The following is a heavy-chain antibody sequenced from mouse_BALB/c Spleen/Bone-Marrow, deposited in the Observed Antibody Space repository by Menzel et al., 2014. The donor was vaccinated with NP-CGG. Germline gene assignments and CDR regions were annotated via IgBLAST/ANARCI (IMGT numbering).Heavy chain of an antibody. CDR2: IWRGGST. V-gene: IGHV2-5*01. J-gene: IGHJ2*01. Sequence: VKLVESGPGLVQPSQSLSITCTASGFSLTSYGVHWVRQSPGKGLEWLGVIWRGGSTDYNAAFMSRLSITKDNSKSQVFFKMNSLQADDTAIYYCAKNGELGYYFDYWGQGTTLTVSS. D-gene: IGHD4-1*01. CDR3: AKNGELGYYFDY. CDR1: GFSLTSYG.